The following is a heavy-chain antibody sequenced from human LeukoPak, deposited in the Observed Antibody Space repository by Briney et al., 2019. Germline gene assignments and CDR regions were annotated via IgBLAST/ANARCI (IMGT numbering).Heavy chain of an antibody. CDR2: IYSGGST. D-gene: IGHD2-15*01. J-gene: IGHJ4*02. V-gene: IGHV3-53*01. CDR1: GFIASSNY. CDR3: ATGGRSGVAFES. Sequence: GGSVRLSCTASGFIASSNYMSWVRQAPGKGLEWVSLIYSGGSTYYADSVMGRSTISRDKSNNTLYLQMNSLRAEDTAVYYCATGGRSGVAFESWGLETLVTVSS.